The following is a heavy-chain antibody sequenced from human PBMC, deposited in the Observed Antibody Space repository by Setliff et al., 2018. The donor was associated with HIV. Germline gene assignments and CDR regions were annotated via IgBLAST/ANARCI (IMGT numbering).Heavy chain of an antibody. CDR1: GYFFTTHN. J-gene: IGHJ6*03. Sequence: ASVKVSCKASGYFFTTHNINWVRQATGQGLEWMGWMNPVRGATGIAQRFQGRATMTRDNSISTAYMQLSGLTSEDTAVYYCARAPGYYDSWSGFRNYYMDVWGQGTGVTV. V-gene: IGHV1-8*02. CDR2: MNPVRGAT. CDR3: ARAPGYYDSWSGFRNYYMDV. D-gene: IGHD3-3*01.